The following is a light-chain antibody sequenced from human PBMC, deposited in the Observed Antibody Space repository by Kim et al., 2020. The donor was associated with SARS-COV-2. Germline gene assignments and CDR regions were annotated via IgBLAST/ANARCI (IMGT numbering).Light chain of an antibody. CDR1: SSNIGNNY. CDR3: RTWDNSLSARRWV. J-gene: IGLJ3*02. Sequence: QSVLTQPPSVSAAPGQKVTISCSGSSSNIGNNYVSWYQQLPGTAPKLLIYDNNKRPSGIPDRFSGSKSGTSATLGITGLQTRDEADYYCRTWDNSLSARRWVFGGGTQLTVL. CDR2: DNN. V-gene: IGLV1-51*01.